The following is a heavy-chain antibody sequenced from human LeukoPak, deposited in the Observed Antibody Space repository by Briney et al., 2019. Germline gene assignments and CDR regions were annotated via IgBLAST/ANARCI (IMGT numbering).Heavy chain of an antibody. V-gene: IGHV1-69*13. CDR1: GGTFSSYA. D-gene: IGHD3-22*01. CDR3: ARDSSGYSPPID. Sequence: VKVSCEASGGTFSSYAISWVRQAPGQGLEWMGGIIPIFGTANYAQKFQGRVTITADESTSTAYMELSSLRSEDTAVYYCARDSSGYSPPIDWGQGTLVTVSS. J-gene: IGHJ4*02. CDR2: IIPIFGTA.